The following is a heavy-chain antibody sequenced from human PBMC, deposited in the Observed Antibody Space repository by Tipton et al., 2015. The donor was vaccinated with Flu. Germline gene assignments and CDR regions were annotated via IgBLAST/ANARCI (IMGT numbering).Heavy chain of an antibody. Sequence: RSLRLSCVASGFAFSGFGMHWVRQAPGKGLEWVAVIRFDGTREFYADSVKGRFTISRDNSKNTLFLQMSSLRAEDTAVYYCARYNGAGHSGDYNAFDVWGQGTMVTVSS. V-gene: IGHV3-33*01. CDR1: GFAFSGFG. J-gene: IGHJ3*01. D-gene: IGHD4-17*01. CDR3: ARYNGAGHSGDYNAFDV. CDR2: IRFDGTRE.